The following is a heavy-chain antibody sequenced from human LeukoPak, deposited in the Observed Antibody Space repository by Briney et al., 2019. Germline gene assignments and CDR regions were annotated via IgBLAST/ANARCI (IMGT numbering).Heavy chain of an antibody. J-gene: IGHJ4*02. Sequence: SETLSLTCTVSGGSISSYYWSWIRQPPGKGLEWIGYIYYSGSTNYNPSLKSRVAISVDTSKNQFSLKLSSVTAADTAVYYCARATVAGPYYFDYWGRGTLVTVSS. CDR1: GGSISSYY. CDR2: IYYSGST. V-gene: IGHV4-59*01. CDR3: ARATVAGPYYFDY. D-gene: IGHD6-19*01.